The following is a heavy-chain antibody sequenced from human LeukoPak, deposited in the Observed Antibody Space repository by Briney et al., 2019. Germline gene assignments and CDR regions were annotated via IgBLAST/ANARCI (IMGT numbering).Heavy chain of an antibody. CDR2: ITGDGSDI. J-gene: IGHJ5*02. D-gene: IGHD4-17*01. Sequence: PGGSLRLCCEASGFTLNKYWMHWVRQAPGKGLVWVSRITGDGSDIAYADSVKGRFTVSRDDAKNTLFLQMTSLRVEDTAIYYCARDAYTTTSNWLDPWGQGTLVTVSS. V-gene: IGHV3-74*01. CDR3: ARDAYTTTSNWLDP. CDR1: GFTLNKYW.